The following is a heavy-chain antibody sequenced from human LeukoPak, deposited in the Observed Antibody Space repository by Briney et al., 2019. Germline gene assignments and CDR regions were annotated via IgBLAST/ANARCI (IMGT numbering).Heavy chain of an antibody. V-gene: IGHV4-34*01. Sequence: SETLSLTCAVYGGSFSGYYWSWIRQPPGKGLEWIGEINHSGSTNYNPSLKSRVTISVDTSKNQFSLKLSSVTAADTAVYYCARDRPSSPFDYWGQGTLVTVSS. D-gene: IGHD6-13*01. J-gene: IGHJ4*02. CDR2: INHSGST. CDR1: GGSFSGYY. CDR3: ARDRPSSPFDY.